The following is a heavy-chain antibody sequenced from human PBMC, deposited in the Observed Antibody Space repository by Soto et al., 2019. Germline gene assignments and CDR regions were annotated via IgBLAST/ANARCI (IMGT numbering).Heavy chain of an antibody. J-gene: IGHJ4*02. CDR3: AKDRYYYDSSGYFD. CDR1: GYTFTNYG. Sequence: QIRLVQSGAEVKKPGASVKVSCKASGYTFTNYGISWVRQAPGQGLEWMGWISAYNGNTNYAQKLQGRVTMTTDTSTSTAYMELKSLRSDGTAVYYCAKDRYYYDSSGYFDWGQGTLVTVSS. V-gene: IGHV1-18*01. D-gene: IGHD3-22*01. CDR2: ISAYNGNT.